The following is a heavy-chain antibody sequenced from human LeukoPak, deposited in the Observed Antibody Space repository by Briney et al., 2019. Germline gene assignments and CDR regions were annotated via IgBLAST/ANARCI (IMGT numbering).Heavy chain of an antibody. CDR2: IWYDGSNK. CDR3: ARGSFDWLLYDLDY. J-gene: IGHJ4*02. Sequence: GGSLRLSCAASGFTFSSYGVHWVRQAPGKGLEWVAVIWYDGSNKYYADSVKGRFTISRDNSKNTLYLQMNSLRAEDTAVYYCARGSFDWLLYDLDYWGQGTLVTVSS. CDR1: GFTFSSYG. D-gene: IGHD3-9*01. V-gene: IGHV3-33*01.